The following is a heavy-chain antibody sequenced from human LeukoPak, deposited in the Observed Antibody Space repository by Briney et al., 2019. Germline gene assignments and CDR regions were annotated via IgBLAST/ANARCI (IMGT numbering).Heavy chain of an antibody. CDR2: ISRSGSSVITT. V-gene: IGHV3-11*04. J-gene: IGHJ3*02. CDR3: NWLGKSDVFDI. Sequence: GGSLRLSCAAPGFTFCDYYVTRLRQAPGQGLEWVSYISRSGSSVITTHYADSVKGRFTISRDNAKNSLYLRMNSLRAEDTDVYYCNWLGKSDVFDIWGQGTMVTVPS. CDR1: GFTFCDYY. D-gene: IGHD6-19*01.